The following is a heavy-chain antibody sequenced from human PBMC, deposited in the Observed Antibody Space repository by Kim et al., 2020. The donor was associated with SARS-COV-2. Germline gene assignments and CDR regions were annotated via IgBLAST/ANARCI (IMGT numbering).Heavy chain of an antibody. J-gene: IGHJ3*01. V-gene: IGHV6-1*01. CDR3: AREVNNVFGV. D-gene: IGHD3-22*01. CDR2: TYYTFNWYN. Sequence: SQTLSLTCAISGDSVFRNNAAWNWIRQSPSRGLEWLGRTYYTFNWYNDYAVFVKSRISIKPDTTKNRCSLQLNSVTPEDTAVYHCAREVNNVFGVWGQGTMVTISS. CDR1: GDSVFRNNAA.